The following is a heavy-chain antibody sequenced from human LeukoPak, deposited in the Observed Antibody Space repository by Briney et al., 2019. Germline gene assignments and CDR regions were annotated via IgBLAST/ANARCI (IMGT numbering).Heavy chain of an antibody. V-gene: IGHV1-18*01. CDR1: GYTFTSYD. Sequence: ASVKVSCKASGYTFTSYDINWVRQATGQGLEWMGWISAYNGDTKYSQKVQGRVTMTTDTSTSTAYMEVRSLRSDDTAVYYCARGSITLAGTSHEYWGQGTLVTVSS. CDR3: ARGSITLAGTSHEY. J-gene: IGHJ4*02. CDR2: ISAYNGDT. D-gene: IGHD6-19*01.